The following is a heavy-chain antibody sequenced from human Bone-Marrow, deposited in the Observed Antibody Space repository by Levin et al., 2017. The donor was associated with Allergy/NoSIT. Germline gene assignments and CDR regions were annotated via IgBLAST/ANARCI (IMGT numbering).Heavy chain of an antibody. Sequence: SQTLSLTCTVSGGSIGSSDYYWSWIRQTPGKGLEWIGCIYYLGHTYYDRSLKSRVAISVDTSKNQFSLKFTSVTAADTAVYYCAREGTAQSWDYWGQGTLVSVSS. V-gene: IGHV4-30-4*01. CDR2: IYYLGHT. D-gene: IGHD1-14*01. CDR3: AREGTAQSWDY. J-gene: IGHJ4*02. CDR1: GGSIGSSDYY.